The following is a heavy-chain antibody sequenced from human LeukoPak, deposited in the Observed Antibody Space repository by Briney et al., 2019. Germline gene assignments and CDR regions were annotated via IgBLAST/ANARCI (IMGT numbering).Heavy chain of an antibody. D-gene: IGHD2-21*02. Sequence: GGSLRLSCAASGISFSPYTMNWVRQAPGKGLEWVSGIFGNGVDTFYADSVKGRFTISRDNSKNTLYLQMNSLRADDTAVYYCAKDRLPGGYWSLDYWGQGTLVIVSS. J-gene: IGHJ4*02. V-gene: IGHV3-23*01. CDR1: GISFSPYT. CDR2: IFGNGVDT. CDR3: AKDRLPGGYWSLDY.